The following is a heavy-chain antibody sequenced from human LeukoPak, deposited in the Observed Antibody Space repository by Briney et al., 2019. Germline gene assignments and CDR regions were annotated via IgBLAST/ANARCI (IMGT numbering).Heavy chain of an antibody. V-gene: IGHV3-66*01. Sequence: GGSLRLSCAASGFTVSSNYMSWVRQAPGKGLEWVSVIYSDGRTFYADSVKGRFTISRDNSKNTLYLQMNSLRADDPAVYFCSTIVPDVVATLTFAYWGQGALVTVSS. CDR2: IYSDGRT. CDR1: GFTVSSNY. J-gene: IGHJ4*02. CDR3: STIVPDVVATLTFAY. D-gene: IGHD2-21*01.